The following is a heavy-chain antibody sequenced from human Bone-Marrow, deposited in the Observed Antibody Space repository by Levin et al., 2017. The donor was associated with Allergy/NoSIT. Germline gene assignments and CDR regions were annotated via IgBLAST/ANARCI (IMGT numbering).Heavy chain of an antibody. D-gene: IGHD5-12*01. CDR3: ARDAFMSGYDSGGYYFDY. V-gene: IGHV3-21*01. CDR2: ISSSSSYI. J-gene: IGHJ4*02. CDR1: GFTFSSYS. Sequence: GESLKISCAASGFTFSSYSMNWVRQAPGKGLEWVSSISSSSSYIYYADSVKGRFTISRDNAKNSLYLQMNSLRAEDTAVYYCARDAFMSGYDSGGYYFDYWGQGTLVTVSS.